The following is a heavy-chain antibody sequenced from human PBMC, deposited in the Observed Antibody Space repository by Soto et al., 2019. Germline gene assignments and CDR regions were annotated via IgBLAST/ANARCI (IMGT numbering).Heavy chain of an antibody. CDR3: ASQEGGPYYYYMDV. Sequence: SETLSLTCTVSGGSISSSSYYWGWIRQPPGKGLEWIGSIYYSGSTYYNPSLKSRVTISVDTSKNQFSLKLSSVTAADTAVYYCASQEGGPYYYYMDVWGKGTTVTVSS. V-gene: IGHV4-39*01. CDR2: IYYSGST. CDR1: GGSISSSSYY. D-gene: IGHD1-26*01. J-gene: IGHJ6*03.